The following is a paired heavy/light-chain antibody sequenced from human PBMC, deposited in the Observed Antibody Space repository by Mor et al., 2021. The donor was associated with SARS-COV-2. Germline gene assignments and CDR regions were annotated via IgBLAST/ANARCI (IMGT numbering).Light chain of an antibody. J-gene: IGLJ3*02. CDR1: SSNIGASYD. Sequence: QSVLTQPPSVSGAPGQTVTISCTGSSSNIGASYDVHWYQQLPGTAPKLLIYGNNNRPSGVPDRFYGSKSGTSASLAITGLQAEDEADYYCQSYDSSLSGSWVFGGGTKLTVL. CDR3: QSYDSSLSGSWV. V-gene: IGLV1-40*01. CDR2: GNN.
Heavy chain of an antibody. CDR1: GGSISISSYY. V-gene: IGHV4-39*01. D-gene: IGHD5-18*01. CDR2: IYYRGST. Sequence: QLQLQESGPGLVKPSETLSLTCTVSGGSISISSYYWGWIRQPPGKGLEWIGSIYYRGSTYYNPSLKSRVAISVDTSKNQFSLKLSSVTAADTAVYYCARLVNVDTDMGDNWFDPWGQGTLVTVSS. J-gene: IGHJ5*02. CDR3: ARLVNVDTDMGDNWFDP.